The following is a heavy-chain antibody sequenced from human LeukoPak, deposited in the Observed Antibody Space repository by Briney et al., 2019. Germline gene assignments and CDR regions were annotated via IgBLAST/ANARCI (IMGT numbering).Heavy chain of an antibody. D-gene: IGHD3-10*01. J-gene: IGHJ6*02. CDR3: AKGQWFGESSRGMDV. Sequence: GGALRLSCAASGFTFSSYAMSWVRQAPGKGLEWVSAISGSGGSTYYADSVKGRFTISRDNSKNTLYLQMNSLRAEDTAVYYCAKGQWFGESSRGMDVWGQGTTVTVSS. V-gene: IGHV3-23*01. CDR1: GFTFSSYA. CDR2: ISGSGGST.